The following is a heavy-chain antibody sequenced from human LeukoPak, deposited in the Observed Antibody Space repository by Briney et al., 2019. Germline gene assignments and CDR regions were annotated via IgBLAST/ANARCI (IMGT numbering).Heavy chain of an antibody. V-gene: IGHV4-34*01. CDR1: GGSFSGYY. CDR2: INHSGST. Sequence: SETLSLTCAVYGGSFSGYYWSWIRQSPGKGLEWIGEINHSGSTNYNPSLKSRVTISVDTSKNQFPLKLSSVTAADTAVYYCARAGLVNTFDYWGQGTLVTVSS. J-gene: IGHJ4*02. D-gene: IGHD3-3*01. CDR3: ARAGLVNTFDY.